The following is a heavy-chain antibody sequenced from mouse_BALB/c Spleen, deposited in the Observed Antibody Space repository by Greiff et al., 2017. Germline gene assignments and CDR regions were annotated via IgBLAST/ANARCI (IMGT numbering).Heavy chain of an antibody. Sequence: QVQLQQSGAELARPGASVKLSCKASGYTFTSYWMQWVKQRPGQGLEWIGAIYPGDGDTRYTQKFKGKATLTADKSSSTAYMQLSSLASEDSAVYYCARWGHYYGSSYFDYWGQGTTLTVSS. V-gene: IGHV1-87*01. D-gene: IGHD1-1*01. CDR2: IYPGDGDT. CDR1: GYTFTSYW. CDR3: ARWGHYYGSSYFDY. J-gene: IGHJ2*01.